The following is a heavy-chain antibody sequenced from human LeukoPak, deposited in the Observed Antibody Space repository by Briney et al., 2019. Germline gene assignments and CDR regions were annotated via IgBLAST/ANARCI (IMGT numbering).Heavy chain of an antibody. CDR3: TRGGTTLDY. V-gene: IGHV4-39*07. CDR2: IYYSGST. Sequence: SETLSLTCTVSGGSISSSSYYWGWIRQPPGKGLEWIGSIYYSGSTYYNPSLKSRVTISVDTSKNQSSLKLSSVTAEDTAVYYCTRGGTTLDYWGQGTLVTVSS. D-gene: IGHD1-7*01. J-gene: IGHJ4*02. CDR1: GGSISSSSYY.